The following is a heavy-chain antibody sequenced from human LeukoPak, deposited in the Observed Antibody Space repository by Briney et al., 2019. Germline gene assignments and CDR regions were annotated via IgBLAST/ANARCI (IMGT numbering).Heavy chain of an antibody. V-gene: IGHV4-39*01. CDR3: ARLHYYDSSGYYFDY. CDR1: GGSISSSSYY. D-gene: IGHD3-22*01. J-gene: IGHJ4*02. CDR2: IYYSGST. Sequence: PSETLSLTCTVSGGSISSSSYYWGWIRQPPGKGLEWIGSIYYSGSTYYNPSLKSRVTISVDTSKNQFSLKLSSVTAADTAVYYCARLHYYDSSGYYFDYWGQGTLVTVSS.